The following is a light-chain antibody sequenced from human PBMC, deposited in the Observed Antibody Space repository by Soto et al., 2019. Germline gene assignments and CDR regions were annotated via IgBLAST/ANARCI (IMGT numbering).Light chain of an antibody. CDR1: QDINNN. V-gene: IGKV1-33*01. J-gene: IGKJ5*01. CDR3: QQYESLPLT. CDR2: EAS. Sequence: DIQMTQSPSSLSASVGDRVTIPCQASQDINNNVIWYKQKPGKAPKLLIYEASDLETGVPSMFSGSGSGTCFTFTISSLRPEYFETYYCQQYESLPLTFGQGTRLEIK.